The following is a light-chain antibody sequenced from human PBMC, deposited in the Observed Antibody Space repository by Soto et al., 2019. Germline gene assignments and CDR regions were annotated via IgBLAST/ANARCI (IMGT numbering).Light chain of an antibody. CDR1: SSNIGAGYD. Sequence: QAVVTQPPAVSGDPGQRVTISFTGSSSNIGAGYDVHWDKQLPGTAPKLLIFGNSNRPSGVPERFSGSKSGTSASLAITVLQAEDEADYACQSYDGSLSGWVFGGGTKLTVL. CDR3: QSYDGSLSGWV. V-gene: IGLV1-40*01. CDR2: GNS. J-gene: IGLJ3*02.